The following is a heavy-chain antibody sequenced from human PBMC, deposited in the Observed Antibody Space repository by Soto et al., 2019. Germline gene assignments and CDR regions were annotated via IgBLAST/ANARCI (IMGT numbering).Heavy chain of an antibody. D-gene: IGHD3-10*01. J-gene: IGHJ3*01. V-gene: IGHV3-23*01. CDR3: AKSRGWGSYFNPSDAFDF. Sequence: EVQLLDSGGGLVQPGGSLRLSCAASGFTFSSYAMSWVRQAPGKGLEWVSSISGSGGGTYYADSVKGRFTISRDNSKNTLSLQMNSLRAEDTAVYYCAKSRGWGSYFNPSDAFDFWGQGTMVTVSS. CDR1: GFTFSSYA. CDR2: ISGSGGGT.